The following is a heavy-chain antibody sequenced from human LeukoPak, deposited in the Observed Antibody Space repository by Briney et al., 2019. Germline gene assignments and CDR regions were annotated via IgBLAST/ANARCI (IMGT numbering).Heavy chain of an antibody. Sequence: GGSLRLSCAASGFTVSSNYMSWVRQAPGRWLEWVSVIYSGGDTRYADSVKGRFTITRDNSKNTLYLQMNSLRAEDTALYYCARERGRGVISPYFDQWGQGTLVTVSS. CDR3: ARERGRGVISPYFDQ. J-gene: IGHJ4*02. V-gene: IGHV3-66*01. CDR1: GFTVSSNY. CDR2: IYSGGDT. D-gene: IGHD3-10*01.